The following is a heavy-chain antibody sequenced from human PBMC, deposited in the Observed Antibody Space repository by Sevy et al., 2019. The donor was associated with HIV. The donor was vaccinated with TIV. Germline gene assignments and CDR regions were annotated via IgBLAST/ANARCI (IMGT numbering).Heavy chain of an antibody. Sequence: SETLSLTCTVSAGSMNYYYWTWIRQPPGKGLEWIGYIYYTGITTYKSSLQSRVTISIDTSKNHFSLKLISVTTADTAVYYCARVHYDVGSGAAFDIWGQGTMVTVSS. J-gene: IGHJ3*02. CDR2: IYYTGIT. D-gene: IGHD3-22*01. CDR3: ARVHYDVGSGAAFDI. V-gene: IGHV4-59*01. CDR1: AGSMNYYY.